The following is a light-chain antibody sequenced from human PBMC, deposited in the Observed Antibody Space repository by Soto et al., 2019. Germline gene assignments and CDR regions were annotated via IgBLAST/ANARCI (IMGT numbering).Light chain of an antibody. V-gene: IGKV3-20*01. CDR3: QPHGVSST. J-gene: IGKJ4*01. Sequence: VLTQSPRTLSLSPGDRATLSYRASQTVNNNYLAWYQQKPGQAPSLLIYGASDRAAGDPDRFSGSGSGTDFSLTISRLAHEDFAVYYCQPHGVSSTFGGGTRVESK. CDR2: GAS. CDR1: QTVNNNY.